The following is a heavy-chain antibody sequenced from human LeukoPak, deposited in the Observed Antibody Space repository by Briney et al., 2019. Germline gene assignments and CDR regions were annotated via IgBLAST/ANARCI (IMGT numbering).Heavy chain of an antibody. J-gene: IGHJ5*02. CDR2: ISAYNGNT. CDR1: GGTFSSYA. Sequence: ASVKVSCKASGGTFSSYAISWVRQAPGQGLEWMGWISAYNGNTNYAQKLQGRVTMTTDTSTSTAYMELRSLRSDDTAVYYCARVQAAAGNNWFDPWGQGTLVTVSS. CDR3: ARVQAAAGNNWFDP. D-gene: IGHD6-13*01. V-gene: IGHV1-18*01.